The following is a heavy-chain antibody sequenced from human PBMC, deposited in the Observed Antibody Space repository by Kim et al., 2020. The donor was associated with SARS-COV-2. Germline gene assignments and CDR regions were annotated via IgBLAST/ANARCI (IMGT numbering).Heavy chain of an antibody. Sequence: ASVKVSCKASGYTFTSYGISWVRQAPGQGLEWMGWISAYNGNTNYAQKLQGRVTMTTDTSTSTAYMELRSLRSDDTAVYYCARDWRAQGVVVPAAMCPWGQGTLVTVSS. V-gene: IGHV1-18*01. CDR1: GYTFTSYG. D-gene: IGHD2-2*01. CDR3: ARDWRAQGVVVPAAMCP. CDR2: ISAYNGNT. J-gene: IGHJ5*02.